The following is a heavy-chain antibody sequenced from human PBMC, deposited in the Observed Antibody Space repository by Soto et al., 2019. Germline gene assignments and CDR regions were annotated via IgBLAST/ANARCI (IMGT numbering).Heavy chain of an antibody. D-gene: IGHD2-15*01. V-gene: IGHV4-39*01. J-gene: IGHJ5*02. Sequence: ETLSPACTVATPSISGSSHDCGRIRQPPGKGLEWIGSIYYSGNTYNNPALKSRVTMSVDTSKNQFSLRLISLTVADTAVYYCVRHVGQCSRGNCYYHWLDPWGQGTLVTVSS. CDR1: TPSISGSSHD. CDR2: IYYSGNT. CDR3: VRHVGQCSRGNCYYHWLDP.